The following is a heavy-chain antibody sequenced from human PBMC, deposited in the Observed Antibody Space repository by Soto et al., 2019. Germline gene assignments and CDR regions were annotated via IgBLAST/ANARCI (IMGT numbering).Heavy chain of an antibody. D-gene: IGHD6-25*01. J-gene: IGHJ6*02. CDR1: GGTFSRYA. CDR2: IIPIFGTA. V-gene: IGHV1-69*12. CDR3: ARQGAALRDYYYGMDV. Sequence: QVQLVQSGAEVKKPGSSVKVSCKASGGTFSRYAISWVRQAPGQGLEWMGGIIPIFGTANYAQKFQGRVTITADESTSTAYMALSSLRSEDTAVYYGARQGAALRDYYYGMDVWGQGTTVTVSS.